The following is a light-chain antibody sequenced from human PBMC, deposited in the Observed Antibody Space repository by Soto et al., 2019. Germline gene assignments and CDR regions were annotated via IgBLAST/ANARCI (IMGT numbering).Light chain of an antibody. CDR1: SSDVGAYNY. Sequence: QSVLTQPASVSGSPGQSITISCTGTSSDVGAYNYDSWYQQHPGKVPKLIIYDVSNRPSGVSNRFSGSKSGNTASLTISGLQTEDEADYYCSSYTSASTYVFGTGTKVTVL. CDR2: DVS. CDR3: SSYTSASTYV. V-gene: IGLV2-14*01. J-gene: IGLJ1*01.